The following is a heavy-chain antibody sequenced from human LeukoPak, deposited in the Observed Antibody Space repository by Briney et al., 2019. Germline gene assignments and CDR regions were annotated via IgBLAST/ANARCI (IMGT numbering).Heavy chain of an antibody. CDR1: GYTFTSYD. V-gene: IGHV1-8*01. CDR3: ARTTTVTDPFDY. D-gene: IGHD4-17*01. J-gene: IGHJ4*02. CDR2: MNPNSGNT. Sequence: ASVKVSCKASGYTFTSYDIYRVRQATGQGLEWMGWMNPNSGNTGYAQKFQGRVTMTRNMSTSTAYMELSSLRSEDTAVYYCARTTTVTDPFDYWGQGTLVTVSS.